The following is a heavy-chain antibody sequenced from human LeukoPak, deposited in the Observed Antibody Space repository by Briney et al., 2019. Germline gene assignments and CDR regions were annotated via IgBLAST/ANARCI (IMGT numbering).Heavy chain of an antibody. Sequence: GGSLRLSCAASGFTFSSSWMSWVRQAPGRGLEWVSSISSSSSYIYYADSVKGRFTISRDNAKNSLYLQMNSLRAEDTAVYYCARDPGSMVRGVPMLVAGDQGTLVTVSS. CDR3: ARDPGSMVRGVPMLVA. CDR2: ISSSSSYI. D-gene: IGHD3-10*01. V-gene: IGHV3-21*01. J-gene: IGHJ4*02. CDR1: GFTFSSSW.